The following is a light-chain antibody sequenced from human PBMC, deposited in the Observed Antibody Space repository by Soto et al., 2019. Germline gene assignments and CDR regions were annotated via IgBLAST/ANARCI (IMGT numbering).Light chain of an antibody. J-gene: IGKJ5*01. CDR3: QQYKNWPIT. CDR1: QSVSSSY. CDR2: GAS. V-gene: IGKV3D-15*01. Sequence: EIVMTQSPVILSVSPGERATLSYRASQSVSSSYLAWYQQKPGQAPRLLIYGASTMATGIPARFRGSGSGTEFTLTISSLQSEDFEVYYCQQYKNWPITFGQGTRLENK.